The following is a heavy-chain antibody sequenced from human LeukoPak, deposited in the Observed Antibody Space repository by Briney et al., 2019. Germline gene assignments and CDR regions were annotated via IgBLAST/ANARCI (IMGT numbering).Heavy chain of an antibody. D-gene: IGHD4-11*01. J-gene: IGHJ4*02. V-gene: IGHV1-2*02. CDR3: ARDGTVTFDY. CDR2: INPNSGDT. Sequence: ASVKVSCKASGYILTDYYMHWVRQAPGQGLEWMGWINPNSGDTNYAQKFQGRVTMTRDMSTSTVYMELSSLRSEDTAVYYCARDGTVTFDYWGQGTLVTVSS. CDR1: GYILTDYY.